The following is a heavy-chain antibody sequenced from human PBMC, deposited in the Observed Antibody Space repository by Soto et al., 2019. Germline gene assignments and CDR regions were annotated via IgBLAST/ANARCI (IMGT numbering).Heavy chain of an antibody. D-gene: IGHD4-17*01. V-gene: IGHV5-51*01. J-gene: IGHJ4*02. CDR2: IYPGDSDT. CDR3: GRSPGLIPTVMED. Sequence: PGESLKISCKGSGYSFTTYWIGWVRQMPGKGLEWMGFIYPGDSDTRYSPSFQGQVTISADKSTNTAYLQWSTLKASDTAMYYCGRSPGLIPTVMEDWGQGTLVTVSS. CDR1: GYSFTTYW.